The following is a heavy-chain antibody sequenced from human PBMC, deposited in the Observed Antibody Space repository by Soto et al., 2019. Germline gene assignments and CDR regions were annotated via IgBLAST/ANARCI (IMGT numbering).Heavy chain of an antibody. CDR3: ARLCLRDSSGYYANLWVPFSY. CDR2: IYPGDSDT. D-gene: IGHD3-22*01. J-gene: IGHJ4*02. CDR1: GYSFTSYW. V-gene: IGHV5-51*01. Sequence: PGESLKISCKGSGYSFTSYWIGWVRQMPGKGLEWMGIIYPGDSDTRYSPSFQGQVTISADKSISTAYLQWSSLKASDTAMYYCARLCLRDSSGYYANLWVPFSYCAQRTLVTVSS.